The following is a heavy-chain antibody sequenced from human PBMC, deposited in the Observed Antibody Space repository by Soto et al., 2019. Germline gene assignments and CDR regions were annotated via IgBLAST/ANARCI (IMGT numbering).Heavy chain of an antibody. Sequence: EVQLLESGGGLVQPGGSLRLSCAASGFTFSIYAMSWVRQAPGEGLEWVSAISGSGGRTYYADSAKGRFTISSDNSKNTLYLQMNSLRAEDTAVYYCAKNGDYSLSPVDYWGQGTLVTVSS. CDR3: AKNGDYSLSPVDY. CDR1: GFTFSIYA. J-gene: IGHJ4*02. CDR2: ISGSGGRT. V-gene: IGHV3-23*01. D-gene: IGHD4-17*01.